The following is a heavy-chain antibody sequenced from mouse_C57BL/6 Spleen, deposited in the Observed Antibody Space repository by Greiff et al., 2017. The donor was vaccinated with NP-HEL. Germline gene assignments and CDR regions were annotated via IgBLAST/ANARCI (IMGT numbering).Heavy chain of an antibody. CDR2: IYPGDGDT. CDR1: GYAFSSSW. Sequence: QVQLQQSGPELVKPGASVKISCKASGYAFSSSWMNWVKQRPGKGLEWIGRIYPGDGDTNYNGKFKGKATLTADKSSSTAYMQLSSLTSEDSAVYFCARSGLYGSSSLDYWGQGTTLTVSS. D-gene: IGHD1-1*01. J-gene: IGHJ2*01. CDR3: ARSGLYGSSSLDY. V-gene: IGHV1-82*01.